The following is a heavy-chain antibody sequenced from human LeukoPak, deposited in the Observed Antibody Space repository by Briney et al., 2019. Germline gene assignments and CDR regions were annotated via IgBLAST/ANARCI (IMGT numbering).Heavy chain of an antibody. CDR2: ISYDGRNK. V-gene: IGHV3-30*18. CDR1: GFTFSSYG. Sequence: QSGRSLRLSCAASGFTFSSYGMHWVRQAPGKGLEWVAAISYDGRNKEYVDSVKGRFTISRDNSKNTLYLQMNSLRAEDTAVYNCAKDRGYSHGFDYWGQGTLVTVSS. J-gene: IGHJ4*02. D-gene: IGHD5-18*01. CDR3: AKDRGYSHGFDY.